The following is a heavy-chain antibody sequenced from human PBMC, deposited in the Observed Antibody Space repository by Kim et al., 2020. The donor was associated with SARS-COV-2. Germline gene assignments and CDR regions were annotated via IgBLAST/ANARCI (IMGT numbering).Heavy chain of an antibody. J-gene: IGHJ4*02. CDR1: GFTFSSYW. Sequence: GGSLRLSCAASGFTFSSYWMTWVRQAPGKGLEWVANIKQEGSEKYFVDPVKGRFTISRDNAKNSLYLQMNSLRAEDTAVYYCAREGKLLWFGTHFDYWGQGTLVTVSS. D-gene: IGHD3-10*01. V-gene: IGHV3-7*01. CDR2: IKQEGSEK. CDR3: AREGKLLWFGTHFDY.